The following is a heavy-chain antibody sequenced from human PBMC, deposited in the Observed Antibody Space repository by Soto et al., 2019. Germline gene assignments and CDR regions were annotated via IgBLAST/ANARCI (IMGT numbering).Heavy chain of an antibody. CDR2: IYPGDSDT. Sequence: PGESLKISGKGSGYSVTSYWIGWVRQMPGTGLEWMGIIYPGDSDTRYSPSFQGQVTISADKSISTAYLQWSSLKASDTAMYYCARFGYCSGGSCYSHHGMDVWGQGTTVTVSS. V-gene: IGHV5-51*01. J-gene: IGHJ6*02. CDR1: GYSVTSYW. CDR3: ARFGYCSGGSCYSHHGMDV. D-gene: IGHD2-15*01.